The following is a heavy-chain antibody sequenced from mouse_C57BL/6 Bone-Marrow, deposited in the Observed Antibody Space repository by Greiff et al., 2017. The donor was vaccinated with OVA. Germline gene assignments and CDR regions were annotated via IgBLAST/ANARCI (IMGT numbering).Heavy chain of an antibody. CDR2: INPSSGYT. J-gene: IGHJ4*01. CDR1: GYTFTSYT. CDR3: ARSDYFYYAMDY. D-gene: IGHD1-1*02. Sequence: QVQLQQSGAELARPGASVKMSCKASGYTFTSYTMHWVKQRPGQGLEWIGYINPSSGYTKYNQKFKDKATLTADKSSSTAYMQLSSLTSEDSAVYYCARSDYFYYAMDYWGRGTSVTVSS. V-gene: IGHV1-4*01.